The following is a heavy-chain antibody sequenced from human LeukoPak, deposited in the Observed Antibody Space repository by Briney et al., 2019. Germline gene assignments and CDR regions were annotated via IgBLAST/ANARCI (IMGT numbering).Heavy chain of an antibody. CDR3: ARVNYYDSSGTDWFDP. J-gene: IGHJ5*02. CDR1: GGSFSGYY. D-gene: IGHD3-22*01. CDR2: ISHSGST. Sequence: KPSETLSLTCAVYGGSFSGYYWSWIRQPPGKGLEWIGEISHSGSTNYNPSLKSRVTISVDTSKNQFSLKLSSVTAADTAVYYCARVNYYDSSGTDWFDPWGQGTLVTVSS. V-gene: IGHV4-34*01.